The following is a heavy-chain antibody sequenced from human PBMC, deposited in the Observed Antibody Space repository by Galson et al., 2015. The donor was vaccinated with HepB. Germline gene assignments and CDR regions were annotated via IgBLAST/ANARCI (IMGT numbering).Heavy chain of an antibody. J-gene: IGHJ4*02. Sequence: SLRLSCAASGFTFSDYWIHWVRQAPGKGLVWVSRINNDGSTTGYADSVRGRFTVSRDNAKNTVYLQMDSLRAEDTAVYHCWVGATTHDFDYWGRGTLVTVSS. D-gene: IGHD1-26*01. CDR1: GFTFSDYW. CDR2: INNDGSTT. V-gene: IGHV3-74*01. CDR3: WVGATTHDFDY.